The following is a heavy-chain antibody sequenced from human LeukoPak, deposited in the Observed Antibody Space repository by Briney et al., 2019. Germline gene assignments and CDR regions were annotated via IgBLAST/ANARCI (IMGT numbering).Heavy chain of an antibody. CDR1: GFTFSSYG. CDR2: ISSSSSTI. Sequence: GGSLRLSCAASGFTFSSYGMTWVRQAPGKGLEWVSYISSSSSTIYNAHSVRGGFTISRDNAKKSLYLHLNSLRAEDTAVYYSARSLVVGATYPYHWGRGALVSVCS. J-gene: IGHJ5*02. V-gene: IGHV3-48*01. D-gene: IGHD1-26*01. CDR3: ARSLVVGATYPYH.